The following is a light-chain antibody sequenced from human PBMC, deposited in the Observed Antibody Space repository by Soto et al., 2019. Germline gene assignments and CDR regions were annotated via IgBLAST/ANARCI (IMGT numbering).Light chain of an antibody. Sequence: DIQMPQSPSTLSASVGDRVTITCRASQSISSWLAWYQQKPGKAPKLLIYDASSLKSGVPSRFSGSGSGTDFTLTISSLQPDDFATYYCQQYNSYPYTFGQGTKLEIK. CDR2: DAS. CDR3: QQYNSYPYT. V-gene: IGKV1-5*01. J-gene: IGKJ2*01. CDR1: QSISSW.